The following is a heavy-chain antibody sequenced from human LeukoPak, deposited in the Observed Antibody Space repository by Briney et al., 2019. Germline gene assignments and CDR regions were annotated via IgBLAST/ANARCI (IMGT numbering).Heavy chain of an antibody. CDR2: INSDGSGT. CDR3: ARRGITIFGVVYYYMDV. V-gene: IGHV3-74*01. D-gene: IGHD3-3*01. Sequence: GGSLRLSCAASGFTFSSYWMHWVRQAPGKGLVWVSRINSDGSGTSYADSVKGRFTISRDNAKNTLYLQMNSLRAEDTAVYYCARRGITIFGVVYYYMDVWGKGTTVTVSS. CDR1: GFTFSSYW. J-gene: IGHJ6*03.